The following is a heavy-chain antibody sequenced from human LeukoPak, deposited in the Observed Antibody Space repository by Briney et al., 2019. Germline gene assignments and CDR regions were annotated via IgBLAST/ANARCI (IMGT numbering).Heavy chain of an antibody. V-gene: IGHV3-23*01. CDR2: IGGNGGGT. D-gene: IGHD3-10*01. CDR3: TKTFSFGSDSSCVTFYK. Sequence: GGSLRLSCVASGFTFSNYVMNWVRQAPGKGLEWVSGIGGNGGGTHYADSVKGRFTISRDNSRNTLYLQMRSLSPEDTAVYYCTKTFSFGSDSSCVTFYKWGQGTLVTVSS. CDR1: GFTFSNYV. J-gene: IGHJ4*02.